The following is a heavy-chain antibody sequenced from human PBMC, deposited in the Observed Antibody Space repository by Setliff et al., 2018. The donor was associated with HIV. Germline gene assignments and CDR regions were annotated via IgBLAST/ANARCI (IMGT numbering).Heavy chain of an antibody. Sequence: GASVKVSCKASGGRISNFAISWVRQAPGQGLEWMGGIIPILGRSDYSPKLQGRVTINADESTGTVYMDLYSLTTEDTATYYCARDPTGGAARFDYWGQGTLVTVSS. V-gene: IGHV1-69*10. D-gene: IGHD6-6*01. J-gene: IGHJ4*02. CDR1: GGRISNFA. CDR3: ARDPTGGAARFDY. CDR2: IIPILGRS.